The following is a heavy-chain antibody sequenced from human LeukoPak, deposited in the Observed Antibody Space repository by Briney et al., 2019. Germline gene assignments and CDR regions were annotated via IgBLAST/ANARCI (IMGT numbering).Heavy chain of an antibody. CDR2: ISAYNGNT. D-gene: IGHD5-24*01. V-gene: IGHV1-18*04. Sequence: GASVKVSCKASGYTFTGYYMHWVRQAPGQGLEWMGWISAYNGNTNYAQKLQGRVTMTTDTSTSTAYMELRSLRSDDTAVYYCARSPFPWLPLYCDYWGQGTLVTVSS. CDR1: GYTFTGYY. J-gene: IGHJ4*02. CDR3: ARSPFPWLPLYCDY.